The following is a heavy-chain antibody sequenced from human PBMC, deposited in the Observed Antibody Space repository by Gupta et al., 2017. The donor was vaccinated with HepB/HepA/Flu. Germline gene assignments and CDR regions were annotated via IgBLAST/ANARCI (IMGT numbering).Heavy chain of an antibody. J-gene: IGHJ5*02. CDR2: MWYDGGNK. Sequence: QVQLVESGGGVVQPGRSLRLSCAATGFTFSNYVMHWVRQAPGKGLEWVAVMWYDGGNKYYAESVKGRFTRSRDNSKNTMFLQRNSLRAEAKAASYSARDRGCTSTYGETWAGWLDPWGQGTLVPVSS. CDR1: GFTFSNYV. D-gene: IGHD2-2*01. CDR3: ARDRGCTSTYGETWAGWLDP. V-gene: IGHV3-33*01.